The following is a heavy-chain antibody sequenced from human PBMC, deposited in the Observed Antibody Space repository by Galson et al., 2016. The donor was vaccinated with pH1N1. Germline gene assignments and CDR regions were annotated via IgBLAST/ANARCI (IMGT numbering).Heavy chain of an antibody. CDR3: ARAPMGSTLYYCDY. J-gene: IGHJ4*02. CDR2: INSKTGRT. Sequence: SVKVSCKVSGYTLSELAIHWVRQAPGQGLEWMGRINSKTGRTDYAQSFQGRVTMTRDTSISAAYMDLNRLRSDDTAVYYCARAPMGSTLYYCDYWGQGTLVTVSS. V-gene: IGHV1-2*06. D-gene: IGHD1-26*01. CDR1: GYTLSELA.